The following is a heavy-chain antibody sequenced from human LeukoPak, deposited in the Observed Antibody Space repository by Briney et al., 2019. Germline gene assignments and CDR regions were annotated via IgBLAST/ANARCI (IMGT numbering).Heavy chain of an antibody. V-gene: IGHV4-59*03. D-gene: IGHD5-12*01. J-gene: IGHJ4*02. CDR2: IFYSGIS. CDR1: GDSISRYY. CDR3: AGLFSGYDPFDY. Sequence: PSETLSLNCTVSGDSISRYYWSWIRQSPGKGLEWIGYIFYSGISNYNPSLKSRVTVSVDTSKNQVSLKLRSVTAADTAVYYCAGLFSGYDPFDYWGQGTLVTVSS.